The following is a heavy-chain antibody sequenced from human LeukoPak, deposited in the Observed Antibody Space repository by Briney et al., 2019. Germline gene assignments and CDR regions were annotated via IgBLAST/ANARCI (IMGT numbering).Heavy chain of an antibody. CDR1: GGSISSGSYY. CDR3: ARRYSGSYYGNYFDY. CDR2: IYTSGST. J-gene: IGHJ4*02. D-gene: IGHD1-26*01. V-gene: IGHV4-61*02. Sequence: SQTLSLTCTVSGGSISSGSYYWSWIRQPAGKGLEWIGRIYTSGSTNYNPSLKSRVTISVDTSKNQFSLKLSSVTAADTAVYYCARRYSGSYYGNYFDYRGQGTLVTVSS.